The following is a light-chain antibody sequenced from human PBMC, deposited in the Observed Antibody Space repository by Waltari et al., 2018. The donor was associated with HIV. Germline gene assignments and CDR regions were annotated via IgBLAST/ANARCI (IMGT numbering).Light chain of an antibody. CDR3: QQYGRSPWT. Sequence: EIVLTQSPGTLSLSPGERVTLSSSASQSVSNNYLAWYQQIPGQAPRLLIYAAANRATGIPDRFSGSASGTDFTLTISRLEPEDFAVYYCQQYGRSPWTFGRGTKVEIK. V-gene: IGKV3-20*01. J-gene: IGKJ1*01. CDR1: QSVSNNY. CDR2: AAA.